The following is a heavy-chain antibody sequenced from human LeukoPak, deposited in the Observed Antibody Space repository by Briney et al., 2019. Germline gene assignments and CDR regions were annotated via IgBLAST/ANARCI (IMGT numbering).Heavy chain of an antibody. CDR2: IYTDERST. D-gene: IGHD3-16*01. J-gene: IGHJ3*02. CDR3: ASSPDSLGNFDI. CDR1: GFTVSSWW. V-gene: IGHV3-74*01. Sequence: GWSLTVSCAASGFTVSSWWRHWVRQAPGKGLVWVSLIYTDERSTNYPYSVTGRFTISTDNHTNTLYLQMNSLRAEDTAVYYCASSPDSLGNFDIWGQGTMVTVSS.